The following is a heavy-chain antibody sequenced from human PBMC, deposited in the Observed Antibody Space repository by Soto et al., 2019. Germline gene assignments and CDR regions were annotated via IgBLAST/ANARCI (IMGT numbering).Heavy chain of an antibody. Sequence: QVQLQESGPGLVKPSQTLSLTCLVSGASVSGDGSYCSWIRQHPGKGLEFIGYIHNSGSTYSNPSLESRVAISIDTSKNQFSLKLSSVTAADTAVYHCARVVRFCSSPSCRGRNWFDPWGQGTLVTVTS. J-gene: IGHJ5*02. D-gene: IGHD2-2*01. CDR2: IHNSGST. CDR3: ARVVRFCSSPSCRGRNWFDP. V-gene: IGHV4-30-4*01. CDR1: GASVSGDGSY.